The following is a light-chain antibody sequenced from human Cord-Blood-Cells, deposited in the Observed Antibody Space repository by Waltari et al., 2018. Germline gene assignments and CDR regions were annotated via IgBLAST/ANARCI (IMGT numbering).Light chain of an antibody. Sequence: DIVMTQSPDSLAVSLGERATTNCKSSQRVLFCSNNKNYLAWYQQKPGQPPKMLIYWASTRESGVPDRFSGSGSGTDFTLTISSLQAEDVAVYYCQQYYSTPWTFGQGTKVEIK. J-gene: IGKJ1*01. CDR3: QQYYSTPWT. CDR1: QRVLFCSNNKNY. CDR2: WAS. V-gene: IGKV4-1*01.